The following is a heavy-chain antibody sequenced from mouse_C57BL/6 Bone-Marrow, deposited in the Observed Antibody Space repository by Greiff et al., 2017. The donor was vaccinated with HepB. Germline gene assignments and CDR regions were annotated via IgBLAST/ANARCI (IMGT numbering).Heavy chain of an antibody. D-gene: IGHD1-1*01. Sequence: EVKLVESGGDLVKPGGSLKLSCAASGFTFSSYGMSWVRQTPDKRLEWVATISSGGSYTYYPDSVKGRFTISRDNAKNTLYLQMSSLTSEDTAMYYCARHPYGSRYYAMDYWGQGTSVTVSS. CDR3: ARHPYGSRYYAMDY. J-gene: IGHJ4*01. CDR2: ISSGGSYT. CDR1: GFTFSSYG. V-gene: IGHV5-6*01.